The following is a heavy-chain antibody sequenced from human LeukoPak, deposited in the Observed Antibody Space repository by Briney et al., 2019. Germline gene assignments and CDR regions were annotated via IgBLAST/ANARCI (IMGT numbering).Heavy chain of an antibody. D-gene: IGHD5-12*01. V-gene: IGHV4-34*01. Sequence: SSETLSLTCAISGGSISSGGYYWSWIRQPPGKGLEWIGEINHSGSTNYNPSLKSRVTISVDTSKNQFSLKLSSVTAADTAVYYCARVRWLRRIDYWGQGTLVTVSS. CDR2: INHSGST. CDR1: GGSISSGGYY. CDR3: ARVRWLRRIDY. J-gene: IGHJ4*02.